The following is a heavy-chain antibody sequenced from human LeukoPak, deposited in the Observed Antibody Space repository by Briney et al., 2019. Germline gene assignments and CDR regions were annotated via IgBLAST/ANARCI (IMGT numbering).Heavy chain of an antibody. Sequence: GGSLRLSCAASGFIFSNYAMHWVRQAPGKGLEHVSVVTSNGGNSFYRNSVKDRFTISRDNSKNMAFLQMGSLRPEDTAVYFCARNGYSYSTLLDYWGQGTPVTVSP. J-gene: IGHJ4*02. CDR1: GFIFSNYA. D-gene: IGHD5-12*01. CDR2: VTSNGGNS. V-gene: IGHV3-64*01. CDR3: ARNGYSYSTLLDY.